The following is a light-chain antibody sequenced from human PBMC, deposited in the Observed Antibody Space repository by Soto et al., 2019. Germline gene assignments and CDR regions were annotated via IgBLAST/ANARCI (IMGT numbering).Light chain of an antibody. J-gene: IGKJ5*01. CDR1: DGISNF. CDR3: QQRSNVIT. V-gene: IGKV1-27*01. CDR2: AAS. Sequence: IRMSQSPFSLSASVGDRVTSTFRESDGISNFFGWYQKKPRKVTKLLIYAASTLQSGVPSLFSSSGSGTDFILTISSLEPEDFAVYYCQQRSNVITFGQGTRLEIK.